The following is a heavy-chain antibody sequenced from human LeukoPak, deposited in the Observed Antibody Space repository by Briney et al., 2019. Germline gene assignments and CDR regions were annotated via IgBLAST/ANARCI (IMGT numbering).Heavy chain of an antibody. CDR2: INHSGST. Sequence: SETLSLTCAVYGGSFSGYYWSWIRQPPGKGLEWIGEINHSGSTNYNPSLKSRVTISVDTSKNQFSLKLSSVTAADTAVYYCARETARRTYYYDSSGFSRYGNAAYGDWGQGTLVTVSS. CDR1: GGSFSGYY. J-gene: IGHJ4*02. V-gene: IGHV4-34*01. CDR3: ARETARRTYYYDSSGFSRYGNAAYGD. D-gene: IGHD3-22*01.